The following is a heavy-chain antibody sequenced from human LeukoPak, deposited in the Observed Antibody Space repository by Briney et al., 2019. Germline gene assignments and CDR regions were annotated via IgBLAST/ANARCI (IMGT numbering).Heavy chain of an antibody. Sequence: ASVKVSCKASGGTFSSYAISWVRQAPGQGLEWMGGIIPIFGTANYAQKFQGRVTITTDESTSTAYMELSSLRSEDTAVYYCASSSWSEYNWFDPWGQGTLVTVSS. CDR1: GGTFSSYA. CDR2: IIPIFGTA. CDR3: ASSSWSEYNWFDP. V-gene: IGHV1-69*05. D-gene: IGHD6-13*01. J-gene: IGHJ5*02.